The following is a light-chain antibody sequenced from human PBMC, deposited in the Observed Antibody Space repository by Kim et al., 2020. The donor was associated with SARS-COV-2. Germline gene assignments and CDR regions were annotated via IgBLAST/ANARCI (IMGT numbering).Light chain of an antibody. J-gene: IGKJ4*02. CDR3: QQYGNSPLT. V-gene: IGKV3-20*01. CDR1: QSISGDN. Sequence: SPGERATLSCRASQSISGDNLAWYQQKPGQAPRLLIYGASSRATGIPDRFSGSGSGRDFTLAISRLEPEDFAVFFCQQYGNSPLTFGGGTKVDIK. CDR2: GAS.